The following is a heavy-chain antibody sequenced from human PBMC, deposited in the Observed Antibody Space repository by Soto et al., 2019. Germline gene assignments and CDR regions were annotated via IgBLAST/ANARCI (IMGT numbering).Heavy chain of an antibody. D-gene: IGHD6-25*01. CDR2: ISDNGANT. V-gene: IGHV3-23*01. Sequence: GGSLRLSCAASGFTFSSYAMSWVRQAPGKGLEWVSAISDNGANTFIGDSMKDHFDISRDNSKNTVFLHLSTVRAEDTAIYYCARAIGADFFDNWGQGTPVTVSS. J-gene: IGHJ4*02. CDR3: ARAIGADFFDN. CDR1: GFTFSSYA.